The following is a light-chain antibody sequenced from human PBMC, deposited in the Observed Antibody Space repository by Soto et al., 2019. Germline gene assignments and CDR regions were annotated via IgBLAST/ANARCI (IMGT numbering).Light chain of an antibody. V-gene: IGKV3-20*01. CDR2: GAS. Sequence: EIVFTQSPGTLSLAPRERANLSCRASQSVGSSLSWYQQKPGQAPRLLIYGASSRATGIPDRFSGSGSGTDFTLTISRLEPEDFAVYYCQQYGSSPWTFGQGTKV. CDR1: QSVGSS. J-gene: IGKJ1*01. CDR3: QQYGSSPWT.